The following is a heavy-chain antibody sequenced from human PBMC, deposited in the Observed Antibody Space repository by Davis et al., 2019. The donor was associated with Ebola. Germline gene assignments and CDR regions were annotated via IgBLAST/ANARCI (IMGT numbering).Heavy chain of an antibody. CDR1: GFTFSSYS. V-gene: IGHV4-34*01. CDR3: ARIALWFRKGGIDY. CDR2: INHSGST. J-gene: IGHJ4*02. D-gene: IGHD3-10*01. Sequence: PGGSLRLSCAASGFTFSSYSMNWVRQPPGKGLEWIGEINHSGSTNYNPSLKSRVTISVDTSKNQFSLKLSSVTAADTAVYYCARIALWFRKGGIDYWGQGTLVTVSS.